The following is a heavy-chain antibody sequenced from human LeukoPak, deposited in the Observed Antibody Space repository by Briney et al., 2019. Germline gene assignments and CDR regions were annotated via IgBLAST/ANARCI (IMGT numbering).Heavy chain of an antibody. V-gene: IGHV4-59*01. CDR3: ARYSGSYLSFDY. CDR1: GGSISSYY. Sequence: SETLSLTCTVSGGSISSYYWSWIRQPPGKGLEWIGYIYHSGSTNYNPSLKSRVTISVDTSKNQFSLKLSSVTAADTAVYYCARYSGSYLSFDYWGQGTLVTVSS. J-gene: IGHJ4*02. D-gene: IGHD1-26*01. CDR2: IYHSGST.